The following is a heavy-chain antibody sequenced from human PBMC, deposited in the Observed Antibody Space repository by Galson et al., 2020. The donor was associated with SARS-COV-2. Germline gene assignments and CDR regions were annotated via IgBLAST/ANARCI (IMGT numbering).Heavy chain of an antibody. CDR1: GYNSTSYC. Sequence: KIGESLKTSCKGPGYNSTSYCIGWVRQMPGKGLEWMGINYPGDSDTRYSPPFQGQVTISADKSISTAYLQWSSLKASDTAMYYCARFGDYGDYELPLDHWGQGTLVTVSS. V-gene: IGHV5-51*01. D-gene: IGHD4-17*01. CDR3: ARFGDYGDYELPLDH. CDR2: NYPGDSDT. J-gene: IGHJ4*02.